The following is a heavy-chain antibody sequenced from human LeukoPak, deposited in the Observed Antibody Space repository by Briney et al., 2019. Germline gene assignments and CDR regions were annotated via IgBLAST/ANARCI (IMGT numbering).Heavy chain of an antibody. CDR3: ARAGTTRGNWFDP. V-gene: IGHV1-2*02. Sequence: ASVKVSCKASGGTFSSYAISWVRQAPGQGLEWMGWMNPKSGGTNYAQKFEARVTMTRDTSISTAYMELSRLRSDDTAVYYCARAGTTRGNWFDPWGQGTLVTVSS. CDR2: MNPKSGGT. J-gene: IGHJ5*02. D-gene: IGHD1-7*01. CDR1: GGTFSSYA.